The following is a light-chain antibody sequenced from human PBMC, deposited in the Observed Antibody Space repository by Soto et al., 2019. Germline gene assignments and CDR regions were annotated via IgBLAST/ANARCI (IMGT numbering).Light chain of an antibody. CDR2: DAS. CDR3: QQYGSSYT. Sequence: DIQMTQSPSSLSASVGDRVTITCQASQDISNYLNWYQQKPGKAPKLLIYDASNLETGVPSRFSGSGSGTDFTFTISRLEPEDFAVYYCQQYGSSYTFGPGTKVEIK. V-gene: IGKV1-33*01. CDR1: QDISNY. J-gene: IGKJ3*01.